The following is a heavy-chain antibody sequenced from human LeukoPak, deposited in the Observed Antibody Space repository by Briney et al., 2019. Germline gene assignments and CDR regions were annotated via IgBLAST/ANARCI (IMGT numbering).Heavy chain of an antibody. CDR2: ISYDGSNK. Sequence: GGSLRLSCAASGFTFSSYGMHWVRQAPGKGLEWVAVISYDGSNKYYADSVKGRFTISRDNSKNTLYLQMNSLRAEDTAVYYCARAPYYYDSSGYYRAYYFGYWGQGTLVTVSS. CDR3: ARAPYYYDSSGYYRAYYFGY. D-gene: IGHD3-22*01. V-gene: IGHV3-30*03. CDR1: GFTFSSYG. J-gene: IGHJ4*02.